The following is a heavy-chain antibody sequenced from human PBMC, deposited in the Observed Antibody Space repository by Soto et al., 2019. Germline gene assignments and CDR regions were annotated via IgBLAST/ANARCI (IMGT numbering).Heavy chain of an antibody. D-gene: IGHD6-6*01. V-gene: IGHV4-34*01. Sequence: QVLLQQWGAGLLKPSETLSLTCAVYGGSFSDYYWSWIRQPPGKGLEWIGEINHSGSTNYNPSLKALLTISVDPSKSQFSLRLSSVTAADTAVYYCARTSRFAYWGQGTLVTASS. J-gene: IGHJ4*02. CDR3: ARTSRFAY. CDR1: GGSFSDYY. CDR2: INHSGST.